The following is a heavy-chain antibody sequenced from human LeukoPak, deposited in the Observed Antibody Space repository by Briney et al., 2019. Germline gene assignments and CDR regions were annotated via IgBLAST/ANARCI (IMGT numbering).Heavy chain of an antibody. V-gene: IGHV3-23*01. CDR3: AKDWRALGERGIAAEGDAFEI. Sequence: GGSLRLSCAASGFTFSVYAMSWVRQAPGKGLEWVSAISGSGGSTYYADSVKGRFTISRDNSKTTLYLQMNMLRVEDPALIYFAKDWRALGERGIAAEGDAFEIWGQGTMVSVSS. CDR1: GFTFSVYA. CDR2: ISGSGGST. D-gene: IGHD6-13*01. J-gene: IGHJ3*02.